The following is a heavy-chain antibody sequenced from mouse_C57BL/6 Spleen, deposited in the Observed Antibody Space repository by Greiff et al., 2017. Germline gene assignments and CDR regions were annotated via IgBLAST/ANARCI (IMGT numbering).Heavy chain of an antibody. CDR3: ARVVAHFDY. J-gene: IGHJ2*01. Sequence: QVQLKESGAELMKPGASVKLSCKATGYTFTGYWIEWVKQRPGHGLEWIGEILPGSGSTNYNEKFKGKATFTADTSSNTAYMQISSLSTEDSAIYYCARVVAHFDYWGQGTTLTVSS. CDR1: GYTFTGYW. D-gene: IGHD1-1*01. CDR2: ILPGSGST. V-gene: IGHV1-9*01.